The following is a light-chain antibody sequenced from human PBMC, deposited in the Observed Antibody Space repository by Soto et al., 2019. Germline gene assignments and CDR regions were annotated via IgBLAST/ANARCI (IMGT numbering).Light chain of an antibody. J-gene: IGLJ2*01. Sequence: SYELTQPPSVSVAPGKTARITCGGNNIGSKSVHWYQQKPGQAPVLVIYYDSDRPSGIPERFSGSNSGNTATLTISRVEAGDEADYYCQVWDSRTVFGGGNKLTVL. CDR1: NIGSKS. V-gene: IGLV3-21*04. CDR3: QVWDSRTV. CDR2: YDS.